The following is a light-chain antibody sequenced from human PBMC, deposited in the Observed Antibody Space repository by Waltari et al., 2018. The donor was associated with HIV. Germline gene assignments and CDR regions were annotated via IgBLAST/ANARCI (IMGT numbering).Light chain of an antibody. J-gene: IGKJ3*01. V-gene: IGKV1-9*01. Sequence: DIQLTQFPSFLSASVGDRVTITCRAGQGISTYLAWYQQKPGKAPKLLIYAASTLQSGVPLRFSGSGSGTEFTLTISSLQPEDFATYYCQQVNTAFTFGPGTKVEIK. CDR2: AAS. CDR1: QGISTY. CDR3: QQVNTAFT.